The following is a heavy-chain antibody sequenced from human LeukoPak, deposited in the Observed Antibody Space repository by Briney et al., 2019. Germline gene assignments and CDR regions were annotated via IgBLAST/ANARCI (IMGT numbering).Heavy chain of an antibody. D-gene: IGHD2-8*01. CDR1: GYIFTGYY. V-gene: IGHV1-2*02. CDR2: ISSNSGVT. J-gene: IGHJ4*02. Sequence: ASVKVSCKASGYIFTGYYIHWVRQAPGQGLEWMGWISSNSGVTNYAQNFQGRVTMTRDTSISTVYMELSSLRSDDTAVYYCARVPNGIDFWGQGTLVTVSS. CDR3: ARVPNGIDF.